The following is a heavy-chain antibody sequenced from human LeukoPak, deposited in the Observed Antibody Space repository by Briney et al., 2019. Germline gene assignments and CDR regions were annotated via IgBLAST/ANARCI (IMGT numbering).Heavy chain of an antibody. Sequence: GSLRLSCAASGFTFSSYSMNWVGQAPGKGLEWVSSISSSSSYIYYADSVKGRFTISRDNAKNSLYLQMNSLRAEDTAVYYCARDYAGTTPSGYWGQGTLVTVSS. CDR3: ARDYAGTTPSGY. CDR1: GFTFSSYS. J-gene: IGHJ4*02. V-gene: IGHV3-21*01. CDR2: ISSSSSYI. D-gene: IGHD1-1*01.